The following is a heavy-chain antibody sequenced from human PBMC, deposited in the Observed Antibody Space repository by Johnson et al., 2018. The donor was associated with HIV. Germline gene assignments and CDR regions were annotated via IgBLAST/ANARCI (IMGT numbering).Heavy chain of an antibody. Sequence: QMLLVESGGGVVQPGRSLRLSCAASGFTFSSYAMHWVRQAPGKGMEWVAVISYDGSNKYYADYVKGRLNISRDNSKNTLYLQMNSLRAEDTAVYYCAKDAAWELLRPDAFDIWGQGTMVTVSS. CDR2: ISYDGSNK. D-gene: IGHD1-26*01. V-gene: IGHV3-30-3*01. J-gene: IGHJ3*02. CDR1: GFTFSSYA. CDR3: AKDAAWELLRPDAFDI.